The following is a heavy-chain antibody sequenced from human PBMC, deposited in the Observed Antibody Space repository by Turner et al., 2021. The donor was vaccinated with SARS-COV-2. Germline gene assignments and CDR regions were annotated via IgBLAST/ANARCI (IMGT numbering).Heavy chain of an antibody. CDR2: ISAYNGNT. CDR1: GYTFTSYG. V-gene: IGHV1-18*04. Sequence: VQLVQSGAEVKKPGASVKDACKAAGYTFTSYGISWVRQAPGQGLEWMGWISAYNGNTNYAQKLQGRVTMTTDTPTSTAYMELRSLRSDDTAVYYCARDRPSAATFLNFDYWGQGTLVTVSS. J-gene: IGHJ4*02. D-gene: IGHD2-2*01. CDR3: ARDRPSAATFLNFDY.